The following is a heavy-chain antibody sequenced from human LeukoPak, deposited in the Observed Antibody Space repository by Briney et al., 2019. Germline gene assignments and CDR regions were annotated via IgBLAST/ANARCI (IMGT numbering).Heavy chain of an antibody. CDR1: GFTVSSYY. CDR2: IYSGDST. V-gene: IGHV3-66*02. J-gene: IGHJ4*02. Sequence: GGSLRLSCAASGFTVSSYYMSWVRQAPGKGLEWVSVIYSGDSTYYADSVKGRFTISRDNSKNTLYLQMNSLSAEDTAVYYCARVPPYSGSYSYYFDYWGQGTLVTVSS. CDR3: ARVPPYSGSYSYYFDY. D-gene: IGHD1-26*01.